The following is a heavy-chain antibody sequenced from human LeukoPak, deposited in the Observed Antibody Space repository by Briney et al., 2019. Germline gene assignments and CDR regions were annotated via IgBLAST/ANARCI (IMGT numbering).Heavy chain of an antibody. CDR2: IIPIFGTA. CDR1: GYTFTSYG. D-gene: IGHD2-2*02. J-gene: IGHJ5*02. Sequence: SVKVSCKASGYTFTSYGISWVRQAPGQGLEWMGGIIPIFGTANYAQKFQGRVTITADESTSTAYMELSSLRSEDTAVYYCARVRGEAPAAISRSDWNWFDPWGQGTLVTVSS. CDR3: ARVRGEAPAAISRSDWNWFDP. V-gene: IGHV1-69*13.